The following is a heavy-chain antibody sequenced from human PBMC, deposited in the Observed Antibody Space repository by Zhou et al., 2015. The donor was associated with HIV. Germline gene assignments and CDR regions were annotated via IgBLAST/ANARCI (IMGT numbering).Heavy chain of an antibody. J-gene: IGHJ2*01. V-gene: IGHV3-66*01. D-gene: IGHD6-19*01. CDR1: GFTFSATW. CDR2: ISSGGWT. Sequence: EVQLLESGGGLAQPGGSLTLSCAASGFTFSATWMSWVRQAPGKGLEWVSLISSGGWTNYADSVNGRFTISRDNSKNTLYLQMNSLRVEDTAVYYCARDEPEAVGWYFDVWGRGTLVTVSS. CDR3: ARDEPEAVGWYFDV.